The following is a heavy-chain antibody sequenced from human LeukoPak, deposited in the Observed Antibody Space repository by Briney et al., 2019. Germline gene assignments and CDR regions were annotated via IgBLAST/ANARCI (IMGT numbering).Heavy chain of an antibody. CDR3: ARDNSVGDIAWWFDP. V-gene: IGHV1-2*02. Sequence: ASVKVSCKASGYTFTGYYMYWVRQAPGQGLEWMAWINPNSSFTNYAQNFEGRVTMTRDMSTTTDYMELSSLRSEDTAVYYCARDNSVGDIAWWFDPWGQGTLVTVSS. D-gene: IGHD3-16*02. CDR2: INPNSSFT. CDR1: GYTFTGYY. J-gene: IGHJ5*02.